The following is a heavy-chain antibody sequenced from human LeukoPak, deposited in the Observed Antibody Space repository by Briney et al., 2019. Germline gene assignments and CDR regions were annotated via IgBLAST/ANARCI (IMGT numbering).Heavy chain of an antibody. V-gene: IGHV3-23*01. D-gene: IGHD5-18*01. CDR3: AKARGLWLIGSSPTDY. J-gene: IGHJ4*02. CDR2: ISGSGGST. CDR1: GFTFSSYA. Sequence: GGSLRLSCAASGFTFSSYAMSWVRQAPGKGLEWVSAISGSGGSTYYADPVKGRFTISRDNSKNTLYLQMNSLRAEDTAVYYCAKARGLWLIGSSPTDYWGQGTLVTVSS.